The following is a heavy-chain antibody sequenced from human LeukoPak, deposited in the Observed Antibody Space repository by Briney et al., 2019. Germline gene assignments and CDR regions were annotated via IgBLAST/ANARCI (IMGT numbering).Heavy chain of an antibody. Sequence: ASVKVSCKASGYTFTSYGISWVRQAPGQGLEWMGWISAYNGNTNYAQKLQGRVTMTTDTSTSTAYMELRSLRSDDTAVYYRARGWGDYWGLLLGFDYWGQGTLVTVSS. D-gene: IGHD1-26*01. V-gene: IGHV1-18*01. CDR3: ARGWGDYWGLLLGFDY. CDR2: ISAYNGNT. J-gene: IGHJ4*02. CDR1: GYTFTSYG.